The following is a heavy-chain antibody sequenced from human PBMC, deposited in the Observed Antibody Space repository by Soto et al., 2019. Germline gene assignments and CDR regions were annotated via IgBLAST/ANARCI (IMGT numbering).Heavy chain of an antibody. V-gene: IGHV3-30*18. CDR3: AKDLWEHYYGSGSYSSPNDY. D-gene: IGHD3-10*01. Sequence: PGGSLRLSCAASGFTFSSYGMHWVRQAPGKGLEWVAVISYDGSNKYYADSVKGRFTISRDNSKNTLYLQMNSLRAEDTAVYYCAKDLWEHYYGSGSYSSPNDYWGQGTLVTVSS. CDR2: ISYDGSNK. J-gene: IGHJ4*02. CDR1: GFTFSSYG.